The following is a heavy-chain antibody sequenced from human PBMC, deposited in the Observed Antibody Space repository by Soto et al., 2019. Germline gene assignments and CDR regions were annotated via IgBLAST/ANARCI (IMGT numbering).Heavy chain of an antibody. V-gene: IGHV2-5*02. J-gene: IGHJ4*02. CDR1: GFSLTTSGVG. CDR3: AHRVLRTVFGLVTTTAIYFDF. Sequence: QITLNESGPTQVKPRQTLTLTCTFSGFSLTTSGVGVGWIRQSPGKAPEWLALIYWDDGKRYSPSLKSRLTITQDTSKNQVVLTMADLDPADTATYYCAHRVLRTVFGLVTTTAIYFDFWGQGTPVAVSS. D-gene: IGHD3-3*01. CDR2: IYWDDGK.